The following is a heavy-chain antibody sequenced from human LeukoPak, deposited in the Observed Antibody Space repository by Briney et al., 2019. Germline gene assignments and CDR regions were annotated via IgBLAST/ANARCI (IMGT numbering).Heavy chain of an antibody. CDR2: INPRGGST. CDR1: GYTFIDYY. CDR3: ARKFGGSGYYFDS. J-gene: IGHJ4*02. Sequence: ASVHVSCKASGYTFIDYYIQWVRQAPGQGLEWMATINPRGGSTRHAQRFQGRVTITRDTSTSTLYMELSSLTSEDTAVYYCARKFGGSGYYFDSWGQGTLVTVSS. V-gene: IGHV1-46*01. D-gene: IGHD2-15*01.